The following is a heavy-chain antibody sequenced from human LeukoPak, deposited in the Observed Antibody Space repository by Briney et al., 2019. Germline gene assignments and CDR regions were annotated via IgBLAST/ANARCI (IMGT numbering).Heavy chain of an antibody. J-gene: IGHJ4*02. Sequence: ASVKVSCKASGYTFTGYYMHWVRQAPGQGLEWMGWINPNSGGTNYAQKFQGRVTMTRDTSISTAYMELSRLRSDDTAVYYCARDDYGGNSWSDRGQGTLVTVSS. D-gene: IGHD4-23*01. CDR3: ARDDYGGNSWSD. V-gene: IGHV1-2*02. CDR1: GYTFTGYY. CDR2: INPNSGGT.